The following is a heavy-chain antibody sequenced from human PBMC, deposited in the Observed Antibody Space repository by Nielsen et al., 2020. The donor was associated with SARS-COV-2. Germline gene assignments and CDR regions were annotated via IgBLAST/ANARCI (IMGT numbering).Heavy chain of an antibody. J-gene: IGHJ4*02. V-gene: IGHV3-64D*09. D-gene: IGHD4-17*01. Sequence: WIRQPPGKGLEYVSAISSNGGSTYYADSVKGRFTISRDNSKNTLYLQMSSLRAEDTAVYYCARDRLRYDPYLDYWGQGTLFTAPQ. CDR2: ISSNGGST. CDR3: ARDRLRYDPYLDY.